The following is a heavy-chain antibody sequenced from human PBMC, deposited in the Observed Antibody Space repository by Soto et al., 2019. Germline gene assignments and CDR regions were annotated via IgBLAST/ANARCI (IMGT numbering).Heavy chain of an antibody. CDR3: ARDRSSGWFYYYGMDV. CDR1: GFTFSDYY. CDR2: ISSSGSTI. D-gene: IGHD6-19*01. V-gene: IGHV3-11*01. Sequence: GGSLRLSCAASGFTFSDYYMSWIRQAPGKGLEWVSYISSSGSTIYYADSVKGRFTISRDNAKNSLYLQMNSLRAEDTAVYYCARDRSSGWFYYYGMDVWGQGTTVTVSS. J-gene: IGHJ6*02.